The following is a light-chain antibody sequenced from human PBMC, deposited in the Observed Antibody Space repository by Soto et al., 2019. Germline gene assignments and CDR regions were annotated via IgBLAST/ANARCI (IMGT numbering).Light chain of an antibody. V-gene: IGKV1-39*01. CDR3: QQSYSTPPWT. J-gene: IGKJ1*01. CDR1: QSVSIY. CDR2: AAS. Sequence: DVQITQSPSSLSASVGDRVPITCRSSQSVSIYLNWYQQKPGKAPNLLISAASSLKNGVPSRFRGSGSGTDFTLTISGLQREDFATYYCQQSYSTPPWTLGQGTKVDIK.